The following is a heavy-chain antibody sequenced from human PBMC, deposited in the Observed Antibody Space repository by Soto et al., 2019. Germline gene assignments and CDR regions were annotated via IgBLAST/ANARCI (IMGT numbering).Heavy chain of an antibody. V-gene: IGHV3-23*01. Sequence: GGSLRLSCAASGFTFSSYAMSWVRQAPGKGLEWVSAISGSGGSTYYADSVKGRFTTSRDNSKNTLYLQMSSLRAEDTAVYYCATPFLAMIVVVITPVQHWGQGTLVTVPQ. CDR1: GFTFSSYA. CDR2: ISGSGGST. D-gene: IGHD3-22*01. J-gene: IGHJ1*01. CDR3: ATPFLAMIVVVITPVQH.